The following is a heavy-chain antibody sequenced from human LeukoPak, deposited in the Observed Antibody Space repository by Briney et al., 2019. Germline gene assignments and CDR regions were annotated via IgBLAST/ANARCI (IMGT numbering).Heavy chain of an antibody. CDR3: ARHIVVVTATHYYYYYYMDV. CDR2: INHSGST. D-gene: IGHD2-21*02. J-gene: IGHJ6*03. Sequence: SETLSLTCAVYGGSFSGYYWSWIRQPPGKGLERIGEINHSGSTNYNPSLKSRVTISVDTSKNQFSLKLSSVTAADTAVYYCARHIVVVTATHYYYYYYMDVWGKGTTVTISS. V-gene: IGHV4-34*01. CDR1: GGSFSGYY.